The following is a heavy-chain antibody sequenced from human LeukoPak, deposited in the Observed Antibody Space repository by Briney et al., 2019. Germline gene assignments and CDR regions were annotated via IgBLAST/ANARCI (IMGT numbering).Heavy chain of an antibody. CDR3: ARQGSNSSGWYPVDD. V-gene: IGHV1-2*02. Sequence: GASVKVSCKALGYTFTDHYFHWLRQAPGQGIEWMGWIHPGRGDTNIAQKFQGRVSLTRDMSISTAYLELSSLTSDDTAVYFCARQGSNSSGWYPVDDWGQGTLVTVSS. CDR2: IHPGRGDT. J-gene: IGHJ4*02. CDR1: GYTFTDHY. D-gene: IGHD6-19*01.